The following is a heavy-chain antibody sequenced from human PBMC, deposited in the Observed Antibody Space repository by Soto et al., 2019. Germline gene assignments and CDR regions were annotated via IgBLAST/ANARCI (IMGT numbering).Heavy chain of an antibody. Sequence: LRLSCATSGFTFGEYAMHWVRQAPGKGLEWVSLISWDGGSTYYTDSVEGRFTISRDNSKNSVFLQMNNLRAEDTALYYCTKTQRPYYDAGGFDYWGQGTLVTVSS. CDR1: GFTFGEYA. V-gene: IGHV3-43D*04. D-gene: IGHD3-22*01. CDR2: ISWDGGST. CDR3: TKTQRPYYDAGGFDY. J-gene: IGHJ4*02.